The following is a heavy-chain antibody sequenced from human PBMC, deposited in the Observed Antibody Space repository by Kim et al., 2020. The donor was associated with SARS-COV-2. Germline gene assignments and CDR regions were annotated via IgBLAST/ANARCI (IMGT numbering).Heavy chain of an antibody. CDR3: ARDRTMVRGVTPDAFDI. J-gene: IGHJ3*02. V-gene: IGHV1-46*01. D-gene: IGHD3-10*01. Sequence: FQGRVTMTRDTSTSTVYMELSSLRSEDTAVYYCARDRTMVRGVTPDAFDIWGQGTMVTVSS.